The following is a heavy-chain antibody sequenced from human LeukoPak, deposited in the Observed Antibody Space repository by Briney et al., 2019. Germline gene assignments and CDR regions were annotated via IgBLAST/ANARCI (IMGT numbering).Heavy chain of an antibody. V-gene: IGHV3-21*06. CDR3: ARREPQGCSGTSCFAGPVGH. Sequence: KPGGSLRLSCAGSGFTFSSYSMNWVRQAPGKGLEWVSSISGTSDYIYYAESVKGRFTIPRDNGQNSLYLQMNSLRAEDTAVYYCARREPQGCSGTSCFAGPVGHWGQGTLVTVSS. CDR2: ISGTSDYI. D-gene: IGHD2-2*01. J-gene: IGHJ4*02. CDR1: GFTFSSYS.